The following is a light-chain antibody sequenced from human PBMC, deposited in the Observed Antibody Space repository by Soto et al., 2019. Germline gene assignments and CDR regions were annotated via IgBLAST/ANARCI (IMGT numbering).Light chain of an antibody. J-gene: IGLJ7*01. CDR1: SSNIGAGYD. Sequence: QSVLTQPPSVSGAPGQRVTISCTGSSSNIGAGYDVHWYQQLPGTAPKLLIYGNSNRPSGVPDRFSGSKSGTSASLAITGLQADDEADYYCQSYDSSLSGSVVGGGTQLTVL. CDR3: QSYDSSLSGSV. CDR2: GNS. V-gene: IGLV1-40*01.